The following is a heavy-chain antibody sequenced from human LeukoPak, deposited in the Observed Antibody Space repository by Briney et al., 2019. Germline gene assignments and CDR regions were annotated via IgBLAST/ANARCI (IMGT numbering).Heavy chain of an antibody. CDR2: IYYSGST. V-gene: IGHV4-39*01. Sequence: PSETLSLTCTVSGGSISSSSYYWGWIRQPPGKGLEWIGSIYYSGSTYHNPSLKSRVTISVDTSKNQFSLKLSSVTAADTAVYYCAIGSGNFDYWGQGTLVTVSS. CDR1: GGSISSSSYY. J-gene: IGHJ4*02. CDR3: AIGSGNFDY. D-gene: IGHD3-10*01.